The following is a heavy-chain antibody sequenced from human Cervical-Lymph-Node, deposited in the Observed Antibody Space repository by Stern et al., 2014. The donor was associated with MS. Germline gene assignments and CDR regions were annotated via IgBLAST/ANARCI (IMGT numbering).Heavy chain of an antibody. CDR1: GFTFSSAW. J-gene: IGHJ6*02. D-gene: IGHD1-26*01. V-gene: IGHV3-74*02. Sequence: EVQLEESGGGLVQPGGSLRLSCAASGFTFSSAWMYWVRQAPGKGLVCVSRINIDGSSTYYADSVKGRFNTSRDNAKSTLYLQMNSPRAEDTAVYYCTSGNYGMDVWGQGTTVTVSS. CDR3: TSGNYGMDV. CDR2: INIDGSST.